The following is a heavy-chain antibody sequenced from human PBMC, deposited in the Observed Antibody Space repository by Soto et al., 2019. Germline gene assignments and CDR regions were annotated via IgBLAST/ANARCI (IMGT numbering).Heavy chain of an antibody. Sequence: PSETLSLTCTVSGGSISSSSYYWGWIRQSPGKGLEWIGSIYYSGSTYYNPSLKSRVTISVDTSKNQFSLKLSSVTAADTAVYYCARLGDDYSNQSISDSYYYYYMDVRGKGTTVTVYS. CDR1: GGSISSSSYY. CDR3: ARLGDDYSNQSISDSYYYYYMDV. V-gene: IGHV4-39*01. D-gene: IGHD4-4*01. J-gene: IGHJ6*03. CDR2: IYYSGST.